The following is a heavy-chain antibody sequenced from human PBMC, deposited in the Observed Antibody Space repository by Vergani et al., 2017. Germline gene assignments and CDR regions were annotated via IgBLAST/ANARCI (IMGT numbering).Heavy chain of an antibody. Sequence: QVQLQESGPGLVKPSETLSLTCTVSGGSISGYYWSWIRQPPGKGLEWIGEINHSGSTNYNPSLKRRVTISVDTSKNQFSLKLSSVTAADTAVYYFARVISGYSFLVGYWGRGTLVTVSS. CDR3: ARVISGYSFLVGY. CDR2: INHSGST. D-gene: IGHD3-22*01. J-gene: IGHJ4*02. V-gene: IGHV4-34*10. CDR1: GGSISGYY.